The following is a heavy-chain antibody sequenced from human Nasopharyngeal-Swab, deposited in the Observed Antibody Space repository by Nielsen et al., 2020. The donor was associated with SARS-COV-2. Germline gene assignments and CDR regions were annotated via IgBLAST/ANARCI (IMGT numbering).Heavy chain of an antibody. V-gene: IGHV4-61*01. CDR1: GGSVSSGSYY. Sequence: SQTLSLTCTVSGGSVSSGSYYWSWIRQPPGKGLEWIGEINHSGSTNYNSSLKSRVTISVDTSKNQFSLKLSSVTAADTAVYYCARVSGIAARRSHFDYWGQGTLVTVSS. CDR3: ARVSGIAARRSHFDY. D-gene: IGHD6-6*01. J-gene: IGHJ4*02. CDR2: INHSGST.